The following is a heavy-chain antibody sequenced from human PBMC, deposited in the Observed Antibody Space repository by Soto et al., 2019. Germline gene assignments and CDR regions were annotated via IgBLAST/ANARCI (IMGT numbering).Heavy chain of an antibody. J-gene: IGHJ6*02. CDR3: ARDPASSMDV. V-gene: IGHV3-33*01. CDR2: IWYDGSKK. CDR1: GYMFSSHG. D-gene: IGHD6-25*01. Sequence: QVQLVESGGGVVQPGRSLRLSCAASGYMFSSHGMHWVRQAPGKGLEWVAVIWYDGSKKYYADSVKGRFTISRDDSKNTLYLEMSSLRAEDTAVYYCARDPASSMDVWGQGTTVIVSS.